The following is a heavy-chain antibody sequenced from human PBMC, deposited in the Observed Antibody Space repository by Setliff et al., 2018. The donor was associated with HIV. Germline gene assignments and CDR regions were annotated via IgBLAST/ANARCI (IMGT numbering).Heavy chain of an antibody. Sequence: GGSLRLSCAASGFTFSSYAMIWVRQAPGKGLEWVSAISGSGGSKWYADSVKGRFTISRDNSKNTLYLQRNSLRAEHTAVYYCARIPGYSSGWVNYYYMGVWGKGTTVTVSS. D-gene: IGHD6-19*01. CDR1: GFTFSSYA. V-gene: IGHV3-23*01. CDR2: ISGSGGSK. J-gene: IGHJ6*03. CDR3: ARIPGYSSGWVNYYYMGV.